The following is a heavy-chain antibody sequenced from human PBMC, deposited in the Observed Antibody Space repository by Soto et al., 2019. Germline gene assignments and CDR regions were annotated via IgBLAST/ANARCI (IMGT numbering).Heavy chain of an antibody. V-gene: IGHV5-51*01. J-gene: IGHJ4*02. CDR2: IYPGDSDT. D-gene: IGHD2-15*01. Sequence: GESLKISCKGSGYRFTNYWIAWVRQMPGKGLEWMGIIYPGDSDTRYSPSFQGQVTISADKSINTAYLQWSGLKASDTAMYYCAREECSGMISHGFDYWGQGTLVTVSS. CDR3: AREECSGMISHGFDY. CDR1: GYRFTNYW.